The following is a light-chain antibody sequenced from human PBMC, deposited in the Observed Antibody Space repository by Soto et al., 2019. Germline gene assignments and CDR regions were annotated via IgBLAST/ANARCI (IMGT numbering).Light chain of an antibody. CDR3: QQSYSTPRT. J-gene: IGKJ3*01. V-gene: IGKV1-39*01. CDR1: QSISSY. Sequence: DIQMTQSPSSLSASVGDRVTITCRASQSISSYLNWYQQKPGKAPTLLIYAASSLQSGVPSRFSGSGSGTDFTLTISSLQPEDFATYYFQQSYSTPRTFGPGTKVDIK. CDR2: AAS.